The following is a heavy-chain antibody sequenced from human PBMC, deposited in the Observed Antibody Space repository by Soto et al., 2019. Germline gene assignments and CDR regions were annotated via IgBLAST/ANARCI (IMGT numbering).Heavy chain of an antibody. J-gene: IGHJ4*02. CDR2: IYHSGST. CDR1: GGSISSSNW. Sequence: QVQLQESGPGLVKPSGTLSLTCAVSGGSISSSNWWSWVRQPPGKGLEWIGEIYHSGSTNYNPSLKSRATISVDKSKNQFSLKLSSVTAADTAVYYCASLGYCSGGSCYSGGYWGQGTLVTVSS. D-gene: IGHD2-15*01. V-gene: IGHV4-4*02. CDR3: ASLGYCSGGSCYSGGY.